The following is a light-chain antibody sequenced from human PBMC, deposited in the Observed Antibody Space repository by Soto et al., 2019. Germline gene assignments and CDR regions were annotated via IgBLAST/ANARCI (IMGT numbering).Light chain of an antibody. CDR1: QSISSY. CDR2: AAS. CDR3: QHSYSTPYT. Sequence: DIQMTQSPSSLSASVGDRVTITCRTSQSISSYLNWYQQKPGKAPKLLIYAASSLQSGVPSRFSGSGSGRDFTLTISSLQPEAFATYYCQHSYSTPYTFGQGTKLEIK. J-gene: IGKJ2*01. V-gene: IGKV1-39*01.